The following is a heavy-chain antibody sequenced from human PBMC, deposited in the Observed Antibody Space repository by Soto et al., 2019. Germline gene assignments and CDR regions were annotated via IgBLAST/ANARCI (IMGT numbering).Heavy chain of an antibody. CDR3: ARFSGSYTRGLDY. CDR2: SRNKANSYST. V-gene: IGHV3-72*01. D-gene: IGHD1-26*01. J-gene: IGHJ4*02. CDR1: GFTFSDHY. Sequence: EVQLVESGGGLVQPGGSLRLSCAASGFTFSDHYMDWVRQAPGKGLEWVGRSRNKANSYSTEYAASVKGRFTISRDESKKSLYLQMNSLTTEHTAVYYCARFSGSYTRGLDYWGQGTLVTVSS.